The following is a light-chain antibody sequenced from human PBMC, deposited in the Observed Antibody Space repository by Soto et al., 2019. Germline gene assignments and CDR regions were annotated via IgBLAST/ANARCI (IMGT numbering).Light chain of an antibody. Sequence: QSVLTQPASVSGSPRQSITISCTGTSNDVGGYNLVSWFQQHPGKAPKLMISEVNKRPSGVSNRFSGSKSANTASLTISGLQAEDEADYYCCSHVGGSSPQWVFGGGTKLTVL. V-gene: IGLV2-23*02. CDR1: SNDVGGYNL. CDR2: EVN. J-gene: IGLJ3*02. CDR3: CSHVGGSSPQWV.